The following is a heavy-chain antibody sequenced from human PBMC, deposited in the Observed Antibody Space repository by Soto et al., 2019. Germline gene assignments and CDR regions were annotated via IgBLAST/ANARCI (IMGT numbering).Heavy chain of an antibody. CDR3: ARGYIAAASDDAFDI. CDR2: IYHSGST. Sequence: ASETLSLTCAVSGGSISSSNWWSWVRQPPGKGLEWIGEIYHSGSTNYNPSLKSRVTISVDKSKNQFSLKLSSVTAADTAVYYCARGYIAAASDDAFDIWGQGTMVTVS. CDR1: GGSISSSNW. V-gene: IGHV4-4*02. D-gene: IGHD6-13*01. J-gene: IGHJ3*02.